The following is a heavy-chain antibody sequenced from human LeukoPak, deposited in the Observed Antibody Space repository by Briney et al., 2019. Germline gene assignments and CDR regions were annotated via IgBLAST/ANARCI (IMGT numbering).Heavy chain of an antibody. Sequence: SEILSLTCAVSGGSINSNNWWSWVRQPPGKGLEWIGEIYHSGSTNYNPSLKSRVTISVDKSKNQFSLKLSSVTAADTAVYFCARKGYTYGYFFDYWGQGTLVTVSS. V-gene: IGHV4-4*02. CDR2: IYHSGST. J-gene: IGHJ4*02. CDR1: GGSINSNNW. CDR3: ARKGYTYGYFFDY. D-gene: IGHD5-18*01.